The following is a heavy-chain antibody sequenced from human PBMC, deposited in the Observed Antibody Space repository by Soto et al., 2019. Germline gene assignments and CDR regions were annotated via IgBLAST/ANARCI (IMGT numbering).Heavy chain of an antibody. Sequence: GASVKVSCKASGYTFTSYYMHWVRHAPGQGLEWMGIINPSGGSTSYAQKFQGRVTMTRDTSTSTVYMELSSLRSEDTAVYYCARTVAGTGRDYYYYGMDVWGQGTTVTVSS. CDR1: GYTFTSYY. CDR3: ARTVAGTGRDYYYYGMDV. D-gene: IGHD6-19*01. CDR2: INPSGGST. J-gene: IGHJ6*02. V-gene: IGHV1-46*01.